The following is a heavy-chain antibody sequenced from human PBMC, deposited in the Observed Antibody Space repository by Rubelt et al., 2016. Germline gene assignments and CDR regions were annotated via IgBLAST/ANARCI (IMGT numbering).Heavy chain of an antibody. Sequence: VRQATGQGLEWMGWMNPNSGNTGYAQKFQGRVTMTRDTSISTAYMELSRLRSDDTVVYYCARGRSSWYKEFDYWGQGTLVTVSS. V-gene: IGHV1-2*02. CDR2: MNPNSGNT. J-gene: IGHJ4*02. CDR3: ARGRSSWYKEFDY. D-gene: IGHD6-13*01.